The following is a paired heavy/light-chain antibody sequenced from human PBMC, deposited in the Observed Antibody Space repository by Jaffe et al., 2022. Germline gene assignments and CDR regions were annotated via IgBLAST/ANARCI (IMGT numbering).Heavy chain of an antibody. CDR1: GFRLSDSY. J-gene: IGHJ3*01. CDR3: VREMLNGAFDL. Sequence: QLVVSGGGLVKPGGSLRLACDASGFRLSDSYMSWVRQAPGKGLEWLSYISLSGSVSDYAASVDGRFTVSRDNARNSIYLQLSTLRVEDTAIYYCVREMLNGAFDLWGHGTLVTVSS. D-gene: IGHD2-8*01. V-gene: IGHV3-11*01. CDR2: ISLSGSVS.
Light chain of an antibody. Sequence: ENVLTQSPGTLSLSPGDSATLFCRANHTVSNNHLAWYQQRPGQTPKLLIYGASTRATGIPDRFGGSGSGKDFTLTISRLEAEDFAVYYCQQSGYSPRTFGQGTKVDIK. J-gene: IGKJ1*01. CDR1: HTVSNNH. CDR2: GAS. CDR3: QQSGYSPRT. V-gene: IGKV3-20*01.